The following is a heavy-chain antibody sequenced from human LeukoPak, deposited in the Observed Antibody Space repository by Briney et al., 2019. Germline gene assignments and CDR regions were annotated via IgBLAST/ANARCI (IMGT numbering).Heavy chain of an antibody. J-gene: IGHJ6*03. CDR3: AKRRDIVLMVYAITGGDYYYYYMDV. CDR1: GFTFSSYA. D-gene: IGHD2-8*01. V-gene: IGHV3-23*01. CDR2: ISGSGGST. Sequence: PGGSLRLSCAASGFTFSSYAMSWVRQAPGKGLEWVSAISGSGGSTYYADSVKGRFTISRDNSKNTLYRQMNSLRAEDTAVYYCAKRRDIVLMVYAITGGDYYYYYMDVWGKGTTVTVSS.